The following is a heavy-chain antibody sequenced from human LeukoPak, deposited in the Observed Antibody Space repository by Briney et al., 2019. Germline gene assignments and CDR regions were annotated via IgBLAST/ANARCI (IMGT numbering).Heavy chain of an antibody. CDR2: INHSGST. D-gene: IGHD4-17*01. V-gene: IGHV4-34*01. J-gene: IGHJ3*02. CDR3: AREFGYGDGAFDI. CDR1: GGSFSDYS. Sequence: PSETLSLTCAVYGGSFSDYSWSWIRQPPGKGLEWIGEINHSGSTNYNPSLKSRVTISVDTSKNQFSLKLSSVTAADTAVYYCAREFGYGDGAFDIWGQGTMVTVSS.